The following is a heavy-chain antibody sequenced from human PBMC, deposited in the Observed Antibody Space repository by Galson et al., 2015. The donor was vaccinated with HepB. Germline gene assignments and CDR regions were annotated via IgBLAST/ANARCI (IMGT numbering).Heavy chain of an antibody. CDR3: TREYGNSMTLDY. CDR2: TYYRSRWYH. CDR1: GDSVSSISAT. Sequence: CAISGDSVSSISATWTWIRQSPSRGLEWLGRTYYRSRWYHDYAMSVKSRVTINPGTSKNQFSLHLDSVTPEDTALYFCTREYGNSMTLDYWGQGTLVTVSS. D-gene: IGHD5-24*01. V-gene: IGHV6-1*01. J-gene: IGHJ4*02.